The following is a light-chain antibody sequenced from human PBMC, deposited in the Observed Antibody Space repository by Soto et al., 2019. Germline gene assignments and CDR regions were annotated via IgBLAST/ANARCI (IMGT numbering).Light chain of an antibody. V-gene: IGLV2-14*01. J-gene: IGLJ2*01. CDR2: DVS. CDR1: SSDVGGYNY. CDR3: SSYTGSNTPVV. Sequence: QSALTQPASVSGSPGQSITISCTGTSSDVGGYNYVSWYQQHPGKAPNLIIFDVSNRPSGVSNRFSGSKSGNSASLTISGLQAEDEADYYFSSYTGSNTPVVFGGGTKLTVL.